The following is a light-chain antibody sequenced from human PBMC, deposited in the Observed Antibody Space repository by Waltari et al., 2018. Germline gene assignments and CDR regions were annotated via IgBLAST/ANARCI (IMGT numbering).Light chain of an antibody. CDR1: VLDKKD. CDR3: YSAADNKMI. J-gene: IGLJ2*01. V-gene: IGLV3-27*01. CDR2: KDS. Sequence: SYDLTQPSSVSVSPGQTATITCSGDVLDKKDGRWFKKKPGQAPRLVMYKDSQRPSGIPERLSGTTSGTTITLTISGAQAEDEADYYCYSAADNKMIFGGGTKLTVL.